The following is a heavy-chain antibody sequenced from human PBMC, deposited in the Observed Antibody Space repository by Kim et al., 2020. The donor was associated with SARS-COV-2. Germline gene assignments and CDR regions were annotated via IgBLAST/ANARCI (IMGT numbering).Heavy chain of an antibody. V-gene: IGHV1-8*01. CDR2: RNPNSGTQ. CDR3: AGGRGSKQWLWTVRFDP. CDR1: GYTFTSYD. J-gene: IGHJ5*02. D-gene: IGHD6-19*01. Sequence: ASVKVSCKASGYTFTSYDINWVRQATGQGLEWMGWRNPNSGTQGYAQKFQGRVTMTRNTSISTAYMELSSLRSEDTAVYYCAGGRGSKQWLWTVRFDPWGQGTLVTVSS.